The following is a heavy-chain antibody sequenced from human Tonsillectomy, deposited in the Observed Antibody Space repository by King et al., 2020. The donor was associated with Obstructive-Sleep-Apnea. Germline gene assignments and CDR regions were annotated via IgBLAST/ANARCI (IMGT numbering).Heavy chain of an antibody. D-gene: IGHD6-13*01. V-gene: IGHV3-23*04. CDR1: GFTFSSYA. J-gene: IGHJ4*02. CDR2: ISVSGGST. Sequence: VQLVESGGGLVQPGVSLRLSCAASGFTFSSYAMSWVRQAPGKGLEWVSAISVSGGSTYYADSVKGRFTISRDNSKNTLYLQMNSLRAEDTAVYYCAIARMAAAGMGADYWGQGTLVTVSS. CDR3: AIARMAAAGMGADY.